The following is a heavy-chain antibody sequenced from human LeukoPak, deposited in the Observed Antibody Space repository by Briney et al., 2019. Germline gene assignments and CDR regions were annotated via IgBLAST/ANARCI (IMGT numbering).Heavy chain of an antibody. D-gene: IGHD3-22*01. Sequence: SETLSLACAVYGGSFSGYYWNWIRQPPGMGLEWIGEINHSGSTNYNPSLKSRVTISVDTSKNQFSLKLGSVTAADTAVYYCARGGHDYYDSSGYTKYYFDYWGQGTLVTVSS. V-gene: IGHV4-34*01. J-gene: IGHJ4*02. CDR3: ARGGHDYYDSSGYTKYYFDY. CDR1: GGSFSGYY. CDR2: INHSGST.